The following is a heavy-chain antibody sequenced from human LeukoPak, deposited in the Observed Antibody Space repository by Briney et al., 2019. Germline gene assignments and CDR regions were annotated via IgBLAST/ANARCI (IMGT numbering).Heavy chain of an antibody. Sequence: GASVKVSCKASGYTFTAYYLHWVRQAPGQGLEWMGWIDPNSGGTNSAQKFRGRVTMTRDTSISTAFMELSRLTSDDTAVYYCTSVFSSGWYFDYWGQGTLVTVSS. CDR2: IDPNSGGT. J-gene: IGHJ4*02. V-gene: IGHV1-2*02. CDR1: GYTFTAYY. CDR3: TSVFSSGWYFDY. D-gene: IGHD6-19*01.